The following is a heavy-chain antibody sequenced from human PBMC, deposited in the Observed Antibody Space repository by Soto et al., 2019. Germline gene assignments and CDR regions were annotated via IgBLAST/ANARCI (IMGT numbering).Heavy chain of an antibody. Sequence: QLQLQESGPGLVKPSETLSLTCTVSGGSVSNSDYFWGWIRQPPGRGLEWIATIYYSGTTSYNPSLKSRVTISVDTSKNQFSLHLNSVTAADTAVYYCARLDGGNFVIEYWGQGTLVTVSS. D-gene: IGHD2-21*01. CDR2: IYYSGTT. CDR1: GGSVSNSDYF. J-gene: IGHJ4*02. V-gene: IGHV4-39*01. CDR3: ARLDGGNFVIEY.